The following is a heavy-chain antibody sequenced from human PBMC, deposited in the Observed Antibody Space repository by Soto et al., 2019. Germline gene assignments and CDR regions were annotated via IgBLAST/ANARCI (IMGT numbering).Heavy chain of an antibody. CDR2: IWYDGSNK. V-gene: IGHV3-33*01. D-gene: IGHD3-22*01. Sequence: QVQLVESGGGVVQPGRSLRLSCAASGFTFSSYGMHWVRQAPGKGLEWVAVIWYDGSNKYYADSVKGRFTISRDNSKNTLYLQMNSLRAEDTAVYYCARDRDYYDSSGYAQYFDYWGQGTLVTVS. CDR1: GFTFSSYG. J-gene: IGHJ4*02. CDR3: ARDRDYYDSSGYAQYFDY.